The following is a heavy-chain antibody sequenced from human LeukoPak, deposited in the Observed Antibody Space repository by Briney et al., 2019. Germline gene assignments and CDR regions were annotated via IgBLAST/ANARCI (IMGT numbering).Heavy chain of an antibody. CDR3: AKASQYSGTPWGVFDM. D-gene: IGHD1-26*01. Sequence: GGSLRLSCTASDSWMTWVRQAPGKGLEWVANIKQDGNEKYYVDSLEGRFTISRDNARNSLYLQMSSLRADDTAVYYCAKASQYSGTPWGVFDMWGQGTMVTVSS. CDR2: IKQDGNEK. CDR1: DSW. V-gene: IGHV3-7*03. J-gene: IGHJ3*02.